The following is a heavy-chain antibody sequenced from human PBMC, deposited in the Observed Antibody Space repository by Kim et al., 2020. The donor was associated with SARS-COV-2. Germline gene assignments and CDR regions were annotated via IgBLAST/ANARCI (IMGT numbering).Heavy chain of an antibody. CDR2: IRSTIYGGTT. CDR1: GFTFREFP. D-gene: IGHD2-2*01. CDR3: ARVDCSSIRCYGDDYRNYYGMDV. J-gene: IGHJ6*02. V-gene: IGHV3-49*04. Sequence: GGSLRLSCVSSGFTFREFPMAWVRQAPGKGLEWIGFIRSTIYGGTTEYAASVRGRFIISRDDSKNIAHLQMNSLKTEDTGVYYCARVDCSSIRCYGDDYRNYYGMDVWGQGTTVIVS.